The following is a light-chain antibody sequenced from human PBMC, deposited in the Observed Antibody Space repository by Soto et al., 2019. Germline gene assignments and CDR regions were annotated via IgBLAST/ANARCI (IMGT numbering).Light chain of an antibody. J-gene: IGKJ1*01. CDR1: QSISSW. CDR3: QQYNSYSET. CDR2: DAS. V-gene: IGKV1-5*01. Sequence: DIDMAQSPSTLSSSLGERFTITFRASQSISSWLAWYQQKPGKAPKLLIYDASSLESGVPSRFSGSGSGTEFTLTISSLQPDDFATYYCQQYNSYSETFGQGTKVDIK.